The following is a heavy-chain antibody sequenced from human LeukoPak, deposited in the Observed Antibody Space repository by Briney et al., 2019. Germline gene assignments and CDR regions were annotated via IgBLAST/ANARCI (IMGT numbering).Heavy chain of an antibody. Sequence: ASVKVSCKASGGTFSSYAIIWVRQAPGQGLEWMGGIIPIFGTANYAQKFQGRVTITTDESTSTAYMELSSLRSEDTAVYYCASNKGTSGVIGYFDYWGQGTLVTVSS. CDR1: GGTFSSYA. D-gene: IGHD4-23*01. CDR2: IIPIFGTA. J-gene: IGHJ4*02. CDR3: ASNKGTSGVIGYFDY. V-gene: IGHV1-69*05.